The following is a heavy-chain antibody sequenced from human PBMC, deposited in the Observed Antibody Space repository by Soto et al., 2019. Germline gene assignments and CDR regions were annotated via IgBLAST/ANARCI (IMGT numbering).Heavy chain of an antibody. CDR3: GAWDSSNNP. CDR1: GFTFSNFW. J-gene: IGHJ5*02. V-gene: IGHV3-7*01. Sequence: EGHLVQSGGGLVQPGGSLRLSCVASGFTFSNFWMNWVRQTPGKGLEWVANIKPDGTAQAYVDSVKGRFTVSRDNAKNSLYLQKNSLRADDTAIYFCGAWDSSNNPWGQGALVTVSS. CDR2: IKPDGTAQ. D-gene: IGHD1-26*01.